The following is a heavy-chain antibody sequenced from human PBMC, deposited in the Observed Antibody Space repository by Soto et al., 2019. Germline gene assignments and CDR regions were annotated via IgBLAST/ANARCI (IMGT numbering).Heavy chain of an antibody. CDR1: GLTFSTSA. CDR2: ISHDGSHE. V-gene: IGHV3-30-3*01. CDR3: ARNSDHRLVRGWLDP. D-gene: IGHD3-10*01. Sequence: PGGSLRLSCAASGLTFSTSAMHWVRQAPGKGLEWVAMISHDGSHEYYVDSVKGRFPVSRDNSHNILHLQMNSLRIEDTAVYFCARNSDHRLVRGWLDPWGQGTLVTVSS. J-gene: IGHJ5*02.